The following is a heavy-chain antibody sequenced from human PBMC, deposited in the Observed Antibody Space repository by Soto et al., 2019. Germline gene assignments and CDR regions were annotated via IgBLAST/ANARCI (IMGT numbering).Heavy chain of an antibody. J-gene: IGHJ4*02. CDR3: AKGTHTNVGWPYYFES. D-gene: IGHD6-19*01. CDR1: GFSLANYP. Sequence: VQLVEAGGGLVQPGGSLRLSCVASGFSLANYPMNWVRQTPGQGLEWISYSSTRGDTIYYADSVEGRFTISRDNARNSLSLHMSSLRDEDSALYYCAKGTHTNVGWPYYFESWGQGVPVTVSS. CDR2: SSTRGDTI. V-gene: IGHV3-48*02.